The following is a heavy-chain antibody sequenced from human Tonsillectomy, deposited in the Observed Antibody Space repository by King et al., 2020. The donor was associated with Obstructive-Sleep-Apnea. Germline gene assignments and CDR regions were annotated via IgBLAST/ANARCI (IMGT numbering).Heavy chain of an antibody. V-gene: IGHV3-7*01. Sequence: VQLVESGGGLVQPGGSLRLSSAASGFTFSSYWMSWVRQAPGKGLEWVANIKQDGSEKYYVDSVKGRFTISRDNAKNSLYLQMNSLRAEDTAVYYCAGAPYCSSTSCYPDGWFDPWGQGTLVTVYS. J-gene: IGHJ5*02. CDR3: AGAPYCSSTSCYPDGWFDP. CDR1: GFTFSSYW. CDR2: IKQDGSEK. D-gene: IGHD2-2*01.